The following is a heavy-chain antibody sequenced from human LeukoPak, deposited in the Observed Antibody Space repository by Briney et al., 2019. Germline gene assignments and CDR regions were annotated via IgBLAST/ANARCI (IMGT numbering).Heavy chain of an antibody. CDR2: ICPDGTGI. J-gene: IGHJ4*02. CDR3: VRDFRSADY. CDR1: GFTFTTYW. Sequence: PGGSLRLSCAASGFTFTTYWMHWVRQAPGKGPMWVSRICPDGTGISYADSVKARFTTSRDNAKNTVYLQMNSLREEDTAVYYCVRDFRSADYWGQGTLVTVSS. V-gene: IGHV3-74*01.